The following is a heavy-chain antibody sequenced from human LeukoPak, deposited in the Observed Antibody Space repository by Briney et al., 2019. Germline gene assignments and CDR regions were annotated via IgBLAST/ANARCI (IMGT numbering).Heavy chain of an antibody. Sequence: GGSLRLSCAASGFTFSNYSMNWVRQAPGKGLEWVSSISNSGSYKFYADSVKGRFTISRDNAKNSLSLQMNSLRAEDTAVYYCARDYLTAQWLVSGGDYWGQGTLVSVSS. D-gene: IGHD6-19*01. V-gene: IGHV3-21*01. CDR1: GFTFSNYS. CDR2: ISNSGSYK. J-gene: IGHJ4*02. CDR3: ARDYLTAQWLVSGGDY.